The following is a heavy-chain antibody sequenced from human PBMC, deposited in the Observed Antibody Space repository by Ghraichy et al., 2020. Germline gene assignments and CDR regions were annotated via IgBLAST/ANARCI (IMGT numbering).Heavy chain of an antibody. D-gene: IGHD4-17*01. CDR2: INHSGGT. CDR3: ARGKRWVTTRFDT. CDR1: NGSLTAYY. Sequence: SETLSLTCGVLNGSLTAYYWSWIRQPPGKGLEWIGEINHSGGTNYNPSFTSRVTISVDTSKNQFSLRLTSATAADAAVYYCARGKRWVTTRFDTWGQGIQVTVSS. V-gene: IGHV4-34*01. J-gene: IGHJ5*02.